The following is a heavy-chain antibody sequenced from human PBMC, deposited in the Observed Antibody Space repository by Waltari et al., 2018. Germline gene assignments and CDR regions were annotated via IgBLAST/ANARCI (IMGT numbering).Heavy chain of an antibody. J-gene: IGHJ4*02. Sequence: EVQLVQSGAEVKKPGESLKISCKGSGYSFTSYWIGWVRQMPGKGLEWMGIIYPGDCDTGDSPSFQGQVTISADKSISTAYLQWSSLKASDTAMYYCARHKTIFGVAEPGDYWGQGTLVTVSS. D-gene: IGHD3-3*01. CDR2: IYPGDCDT. V-gene: IGHV5-51*01. CDR3: ARHKTIFGVAEPGDY. CDR1: GYSFTSYW.